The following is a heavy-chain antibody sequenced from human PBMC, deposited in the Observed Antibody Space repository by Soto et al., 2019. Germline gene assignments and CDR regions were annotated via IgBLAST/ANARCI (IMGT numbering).Heavy chain of an antibody. D-gene: IGHD2-21*02. V-gene: IGHV4-30-4*07. J-gene: IGHJ4*02. CDR3: ARARGGDCYSCINY. CDR2: IFYSGST. Sequence: KGLEWIGHIFYSGSTYYNHSLKSRVTISVDTSKNQFSLKLSSVTAADTAVYFCARARGGDCYSCINYWGQGTLVTVSS.